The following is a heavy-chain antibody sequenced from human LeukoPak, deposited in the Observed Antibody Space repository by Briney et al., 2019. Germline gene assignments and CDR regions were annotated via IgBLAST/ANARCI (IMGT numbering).Heavy chain of an antibody. D-gene: IGHD6-6*01. V-gene: IGHV1-69*05. Sequence: SVKVSCKASRGTFNSYSISWVRQAPGQGLELMGDIIPIFGTTNYAQKFQGRVTFTTDESTNTAYMELSSLRSEDTAIYYCARGASRIEARPWNYYYYMDVWGKGTAVTVSS. J-gene: IGHJ6*03. CDR2: IIPIFGTT. CDR1: RGTFNSYS. CDR3: ARGASRIEARPWNYYYYMDV.